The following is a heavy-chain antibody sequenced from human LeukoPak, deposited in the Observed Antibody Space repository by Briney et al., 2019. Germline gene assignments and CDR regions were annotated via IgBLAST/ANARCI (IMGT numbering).Heavy chain of an antibody. V-gene: IGHV4-39*07. Sequence: ASETLSLTCTVSGGSISSSSYYWGWIRQPPGKGLEWIGSIYHSGSTYYNPSLKSRVTISVDTSKNQFSLKLSSVTAADTAVYYCARVAAADLCWFDPWGQGTLVTVSS. J-gene: IGHJ5*02. D-gene: IGHD6-13*01. CDR1: GGSISSSSYY. CDR3: ARVAAADLCWFDP. CDR2: IYHSGST.